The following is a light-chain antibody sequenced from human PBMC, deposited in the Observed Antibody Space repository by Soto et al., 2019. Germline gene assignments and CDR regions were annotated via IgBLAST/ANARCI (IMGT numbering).Light chain of an antibody. J-gene: IGLJ3*02. CDR2: EVS. Sequence: QSVLTQPPSASGSPGQSVTISCTGTSSDVGGYNYVSWYQQHPGKAPKLMIYEVSKRPSGVPDRFSGSKSGNTASLTVSGLQAEDEADYYCSSYAGSNNFDYGVFGGGTKLTVL. CDR1: SSDVGGYNY. V-gene: IGLV2-8*01. CDR3: SSYAGSNNFDYGV.